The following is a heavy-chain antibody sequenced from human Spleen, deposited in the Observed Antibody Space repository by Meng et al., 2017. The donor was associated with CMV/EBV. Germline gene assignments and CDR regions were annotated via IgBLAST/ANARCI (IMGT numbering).Heavy chain of an antibody. J-gene: IGHJ4*02. CDR1: GYTLSTYG. CDR2: ISTYSGNT. Sequence: CKASGYTLSTYGLSWVRQAPGQGLEWMGWISTYSGNTNYAQQFRGRVTMTIDTSTGTAYMELRSLGSDDTAMYYCAREGSGLVPLDYWGQGTLVTVSS. D-gene: IGHD1-26*01. V-gene: IGHV1-18*01. CDR3: AREGSGLVPLDY.